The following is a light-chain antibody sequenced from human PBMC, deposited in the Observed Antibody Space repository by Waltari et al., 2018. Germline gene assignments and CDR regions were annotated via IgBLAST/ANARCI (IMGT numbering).Light chain of an antibody. Sequence: QSALTQPASLSGSPGQSITISCTGTTRDVVSHHLVSWYQQHPGKAPKFIIYEVTKRPSGVSNRFSGSKSGNTASLTISGLQAEDEADYYCCSYSGAGIFIFGGGTKLTVL. CDR1: TRDVVSHHL. V-gene: IGLV2-23*02. J-gene: IGLJ2*01. CDR3: CSYSGAGIFI. CDR2: EVT.